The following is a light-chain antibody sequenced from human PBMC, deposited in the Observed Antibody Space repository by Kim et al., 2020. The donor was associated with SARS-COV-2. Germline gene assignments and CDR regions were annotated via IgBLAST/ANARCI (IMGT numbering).Light chain of an antibody. J-gene: IGLJ3*02. CDR3: QAWDSHTVM. V-gene: IGLV3-1*01. CDR2: QDR. Sequence: SYELTQPPSVSVSPGQTASITCSGDKLGDKYACWYQQKPGQSPVLVIYQDRKRPSGIPERFSGSNSGDTATLTISGTQAMDEADYYCQAWDSHTVMFGGG. CDR1: KLGDKY.